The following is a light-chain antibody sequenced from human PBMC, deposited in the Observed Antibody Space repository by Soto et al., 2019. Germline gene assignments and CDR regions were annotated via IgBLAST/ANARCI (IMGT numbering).Light chain of an antibody. CDR3: SSYAGSNNFEV. V-gene: IGLV2-8*01. J-gene: IGLJ3*02. CDR2: EVS. Sequence: QSALTQPPSASGSPGQSVTISCTGTSSDVGGYNYVSWYQQHPGKAPKLMIYEVSKRPSGVPDRFSGSKSGNTASLTVSGLQAVDEADYYCSSYAGSNNFEVFGGGTQLTVL. CDR1: SSDVGGYNY.